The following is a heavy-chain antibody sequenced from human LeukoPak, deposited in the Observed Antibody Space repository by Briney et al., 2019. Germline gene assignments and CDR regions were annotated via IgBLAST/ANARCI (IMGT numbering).Heavy chain of an antibody. D-gene: IGHD3-22*01. CDR1: GGSFSDYW. CDR2: VNHSGRT. CDR3: ARRDDSSGYHKIFDY. J-gene: IGHJ4*02. Sequence: SETLSLTCAVYGGSFSDYWWTWIRQSPGKGLEWIGEVNHSGRTNYNPSLKSRVTISVDKSRNQFYLKLSSLTAADTAVYYCARRDDSSGYHKIFDYWGPGTLVTVSS. V-gene: IGHV4-34*01.